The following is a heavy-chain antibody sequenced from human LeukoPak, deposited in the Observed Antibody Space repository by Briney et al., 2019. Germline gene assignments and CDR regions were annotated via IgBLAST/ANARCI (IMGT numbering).Heavy chain of an antibody. CDR3: ARGGYGETTWYN. J-gene: IGHJ4*02. CDR2: IKHDGSNK. CDR1: GFSFSYLC. Sequence: PGGSLRLSCAACGFSFSYLCMSWVRQAPGKGLEWVANIKHDGSNKYYVDSVKGRFTISRDNAKNSLYLQMNSLRAKDTSLYFCARGGYGETTWYNWGQGTLVTVSS. D-gene: IGHD4-17*01. V-gene: IGHV3-7*01.